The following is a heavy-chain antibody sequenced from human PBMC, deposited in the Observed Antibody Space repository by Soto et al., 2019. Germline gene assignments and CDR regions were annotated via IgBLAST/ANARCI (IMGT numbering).Heavy chain of an antibody. CDR1: GYTFTSYG. CDR2: ISAYNGNT. D-gene: IGHD3-3*01. V-gene: IGHV1-18*01. Sequence: GASVKVSCKASGYTFTSYGISWVRQAPGQGLEWMGWISAYNGNTNYAQKLQGRVTMTTDTSTSTAYMELRSLRSDDTAVYYCARDXGVEWLFLGYYYYGMDVWGQGTTVTVSS. J-gene: IGHJ6*02. CDR3: ARDXGVEWLFLGYYYYGMDV.